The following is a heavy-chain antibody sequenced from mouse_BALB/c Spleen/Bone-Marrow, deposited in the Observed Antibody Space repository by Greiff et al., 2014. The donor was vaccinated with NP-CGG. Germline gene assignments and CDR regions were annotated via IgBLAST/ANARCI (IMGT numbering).Heavy chain of an antibody. CDR3: ASDGSSYYAMDY. CDR1: GYTFPDYA. D-gene: IGHD1-1*01. J-gene: IGHJ4*01. V-gene: IGHV1-67*01. Sequence: QVQLPPSGPELVRPGVSVKISCKGSGYTFPDYAMHWVQQSHAKSLAWIGVISTYSGNTNYNQKFKGKATMTVDKSSSTAYMELARWTAEDSAIEYCASDGSSYYAMDYWGQGTSVTVSS. CDR2: ISTYSGNT.